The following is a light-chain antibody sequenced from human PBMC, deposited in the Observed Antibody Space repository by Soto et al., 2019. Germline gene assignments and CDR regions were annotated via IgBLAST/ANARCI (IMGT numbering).Light chain of an antibody. Sequence: IQMTQSPSTLSASVGDRVTISCRASQSIGSWLAWFQKRPGKAPKVLIYDASSLESGVPPRFSGSGSGTDFTLTISSLQTEDFATYECQQSYSTTRTFGQGTKVDIK. CDR1: QSIGSW. CDR2: DAS. V-gene: IGKV1-5*01. CDR3: QQSYSTTRT. J-gene: IGKJ1*01.